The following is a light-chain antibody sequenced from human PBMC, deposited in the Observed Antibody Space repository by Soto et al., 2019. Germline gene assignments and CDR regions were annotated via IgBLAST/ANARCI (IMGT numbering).Light chain of an antibody. V-gene: IGKV3-11*01. J-gene: IGKJ4*01. CDR1: QSVSSY. Sequence: EIVLTQSPATLSLSPGERATLSCRASQSVSSYLAWYQQKPGQAPRLLIYDASNRATGIPARFSGSGSATDFTLTISSLEPEDFAVYYCQQRCDWPLTFGGGTKVDIK. CDR3: QQRCDWPLT. CDR2: DAS.